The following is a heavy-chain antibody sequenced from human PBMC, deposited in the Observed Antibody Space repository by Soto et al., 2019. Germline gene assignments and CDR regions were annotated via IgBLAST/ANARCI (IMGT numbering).Heavy chain of an antibody. Sequence: SETLSLTCAGYGGSFSGYYWSWIRQPPGKGLEWIGEINHSGSTNYNPSLKSRVTISVDTSKNQFSLKLSSVTAADTAVYYCARKLRFLEPSRFDPWGQGTLVTVS. J-gene: IGHJ5*02. V-gene: IGHV4-34*01. CDR3: ARKLRFLEPSRFDP. CDR1: GGSFSGYY. CDR2: INHSGST. D-gene: IGHD3-3*01.